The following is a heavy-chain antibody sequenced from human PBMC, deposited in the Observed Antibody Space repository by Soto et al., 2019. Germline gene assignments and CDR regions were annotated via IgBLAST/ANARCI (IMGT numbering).Heavy chain of an antibody. CDR1: GGTFSSYA. J-gene: IGHJ6*02. CDR2: IIPIFGTT. D-gene: IGHD1-1*01. CDR3: ARGTVTGSEYNYYYYGMDV. Sequence: QVQLVQSEAEVKKPGSSVKVSCKASGGTFSSYAIDWVRQAPGQGLEWMGGIIPIFGTTNYAQKLQGRVKLTADESTRTAYMELSTLRSEDTAVYYCARGTVTGSEYNYYYYGMDVWGQGTTVTVSS. V-gene: IGHV1-69*12.